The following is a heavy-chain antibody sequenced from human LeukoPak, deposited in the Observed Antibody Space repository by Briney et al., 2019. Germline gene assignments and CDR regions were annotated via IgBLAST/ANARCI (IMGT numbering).Heavy chain of an antibody. J-gene: IGHJ4*02. V-gene: IGHV3-30*02. Sequence: GGSLGLSCAASGFTLSNYGMHWVRQAPGKGLEWVAFIRYDGSEKYYADSVKGRITISRDNSKNTLYVQMNSLRAEDTAVYYCAKGKDYYLDYWGQGTLVTVSS. CDR1: GFTLSNYG. CDR3: AKGKDYYLDY. CDR2: IRYDGSEK. D-gene: IGHD3-10*01.